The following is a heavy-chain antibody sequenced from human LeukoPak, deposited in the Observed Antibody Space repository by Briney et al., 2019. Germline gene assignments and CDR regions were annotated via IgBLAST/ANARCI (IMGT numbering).Heavy chain of an antibody. V-gene: IGHV3-74*01. CDR1: GFTFSGFW. J-gene: IGHJ6*02. Sequence: GGSLRLSCAASGFTFSGFWMHWVRQAPGKGLVWVSHIENNGRSTNYAASVKGRFTISRDNTRNTLSLEMNNLRAEDTAIYYCAREKVVASQYYYYGMDVWGQGTTVTVSS. D-gene: IGHD2-15*01. CDR2: IENNGRST. CDR3: AREKVVASQYYYYGMDV.